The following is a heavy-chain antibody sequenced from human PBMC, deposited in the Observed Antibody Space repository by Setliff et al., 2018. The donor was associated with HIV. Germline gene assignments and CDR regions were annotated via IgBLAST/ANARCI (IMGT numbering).Heavy chain of an antibody. V-gene: IGHV4-4*02. Sequence: SETLSLTCAVSGASINSNNYWSWVRQPPGKGLEWIGEIHHSGSTNNNPSLKSRVTISLAASKNQFSLKLRSVTVADTAVYFCARGPVVGFDSWGQGTLVTVSS. J-gene: IGHJ4*02. CDR1: GASINSNNY. CDR2: IHHSGST. CDR3: ARGPVVGFDS. D-gene: IGHD2-15*01.